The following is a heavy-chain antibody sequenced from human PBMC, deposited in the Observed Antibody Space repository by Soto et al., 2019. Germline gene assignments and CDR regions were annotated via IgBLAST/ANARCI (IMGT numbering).Heavy chain of an antibody. V-gene: IGHV1-69*12. D-gene: IGHD2-15*01. Sequence: QVQLVQSGAEVKKPGSSVKVSCKASGGAFSDYAFSWVRQAPGQGLEWLGGIMPIFRAPDYAQKFQGRVPITADGFPRTAYMEMNSLRSEDTAVYYCASWLKGPDIGNYYYGMDVWGQGTTVTVS. CDR1: GGAFSDYA. CDR3: ASWLKGPDIGNYYYGMDV. J-gene: IGHJ6*02. CDR2: IMPIFRAP.